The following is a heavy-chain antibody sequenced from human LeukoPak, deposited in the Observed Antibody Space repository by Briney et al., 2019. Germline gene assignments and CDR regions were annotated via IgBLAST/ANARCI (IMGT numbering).Heavy chain of an antibody. CDR1: GGSVSSGSYY. D-gene: IGHD2-8*01. CDR2: IYYSGST. Sequence: SETLSLTCTVSGGSVSSGSYYWSWIRQPPGKGLEWIGYIYYSGSTNYNPSLKSRVTISVDTSKNQFSLKLSSVTAADTAVYYCARDTPGYCTNGVCADYWGQGTLVTVSS. J-gene: IGHJ4*02. V-gene: IGHV4-61*01. CDR3: ARDTPGYCTNGVCADY.